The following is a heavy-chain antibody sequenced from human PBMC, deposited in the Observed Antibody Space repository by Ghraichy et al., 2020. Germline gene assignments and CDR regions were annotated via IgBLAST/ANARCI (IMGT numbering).Heavy chain of an antibody. J-gene: IGHJ4*02. D-gene: IGHD6-13*01. V-gene: IGHV3-30*04. CDR3: ARDHFGSWIIDY. CDR2: ISHHGSAI. Sequence: GGSLRLSCTVFGFTFNSHAMHWFRQAPGKGPGWVAAISHHGSAIYYADSLKGRLTISRDDSKNTLYLQMTGLRVEDTAVYYCARDHFGSWIIDYWGQGTPVTVSS. CDR1: GFTFNSHA.